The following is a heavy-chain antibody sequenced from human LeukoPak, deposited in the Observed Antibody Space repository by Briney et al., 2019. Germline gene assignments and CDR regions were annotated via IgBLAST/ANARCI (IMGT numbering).Heavy chain of an antibody. CDR3: TTYVPEPYYYDSSGYSRQDFDY. D-gene: IGHD3-22*01. Sequence: GGSLRLSCAASGFTFSNAWMSWVRQAPGKGLEWVGRIKSKTDGGTTDYAAPVKGRFTISRDDSKNTVYLQMNSLKTEETAVYYCTTYVPEPYYYDSSGYSRQDFDYWGQGNLVTVSS. J-gene: IGHJ4*02. V-gene: IGHV3-15*01. CDR1: GFTFSNAW. CDR2: IKSKTDGGTT.